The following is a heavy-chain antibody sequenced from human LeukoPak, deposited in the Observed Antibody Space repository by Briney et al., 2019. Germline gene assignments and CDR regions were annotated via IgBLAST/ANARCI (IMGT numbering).Heavy chain of an antibody. J-gene: IGHJ3*02. V-gene: IGHV4-34*01. CDR1: GFTFSDYY. CDR3: ARVIVDIVATIDPSGAFDI. D-gene: IGHD5-12*01. Sequence: GSLRLSCAASGFTFSDYYMSWIRQAPGKGLEWIGNIYYIGSTYYNPSLKSRVTISVDTSKNQFSLKLSSVTAADTAVYYCARVIVDIVATIDPSGAFDIWGQGTMVTVSS. CDR2: IYYIGST.